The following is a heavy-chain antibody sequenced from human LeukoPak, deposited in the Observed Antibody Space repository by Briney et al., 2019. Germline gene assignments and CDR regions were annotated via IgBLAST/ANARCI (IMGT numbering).Heavy chain of an antibody. CDR2: IIPMFDTP. CDR3: ARAGIPGYCTNVTCSNWLDP. J-gene: IGHJ5*02. V-gene: IGHV1-69*06. CDR1: GDTFNTYA. Sequence: GASVKVSCKASGDTFNTYAIIWVRQAPGQGLEWMGGIIPMFDTPNYAQRLQGRVTITADKSTKTAYMELTSLRSEDTAVYYCARAGIPGYCTNVTCSNWLDPWGQGTLVTVSS. D-gene: IGHD2-8*01.